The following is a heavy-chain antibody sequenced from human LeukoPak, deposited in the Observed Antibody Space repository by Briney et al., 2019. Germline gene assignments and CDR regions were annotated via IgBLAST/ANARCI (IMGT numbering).Heavy chain of an antibody. CDR3: ARDYSSGWYGYYYYMDV. J-gene: IGHJ6*03. CDR2: INSDGSST. Sequence: PGGSLRLSCAASGFTFSSYWMHWVRQAPGKGLVWVSRINSDGSSTSYADSVKGRFTISRDNAKNSLYLQMNSLRAEDTAVYYCARDYSSGWYGYYYYMDVWGKGTTVTVSS. D-gene: IGHD6-19*01. CDR1: GFTFSSYW. V-gene: IGHV3-74*01.